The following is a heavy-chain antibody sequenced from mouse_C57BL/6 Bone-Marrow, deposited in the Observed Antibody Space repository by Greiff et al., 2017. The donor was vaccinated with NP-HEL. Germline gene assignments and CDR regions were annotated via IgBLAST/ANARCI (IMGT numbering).Heavy chain of an antibody. D-gene: IGHD2-5*01. CDR3: TTDYYSNPYYFDY. V-gene: IGHV14-4*01. CDR2: IDPENGDT. Sequence: EVQLQQSGAELVRPGASVKLSCTASGFNIKDDYMHWVKQRPEQGLEWIGWIDPENGDTEYASKFQGKATITADTSSNTAYLQLSSLTSEDTAVYYCTTDYYSNPYYFDYWGQGTTLTVSS. J-gene: IGHJ2*01. CDR1: GFNIKDDY.